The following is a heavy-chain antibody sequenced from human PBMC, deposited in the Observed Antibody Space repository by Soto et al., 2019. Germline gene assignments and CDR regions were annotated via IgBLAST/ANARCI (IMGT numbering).Heavy chain of an antibody. CDR3: AREERGWFGDRDNGFDP. Sequence: ASVKVSCKASGYTFTGYYMHWVRQAPGQGLEWMGWINPNSGGTNYAQKFQGRVTMTRDTSISTAYMELSRLRSDDTAVYYCAREERGWFGDRDNGFDPWGEGTLVTVAS. CDR1: GYTFTGYY. V-gene: IGHV1-2*02. D-gene: IGHD3-10*01. CDR2: INPNSGGT. J-gene: IGHJ5*02.